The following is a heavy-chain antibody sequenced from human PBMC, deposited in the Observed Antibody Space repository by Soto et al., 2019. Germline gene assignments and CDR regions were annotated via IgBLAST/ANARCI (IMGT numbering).Heavy chain of an antibody. Sequence: ASVKVSCKASGYTFTSYDINWVRQATGQGLEWMGWMNPNSGNTGYAQKFQGRVTMTRNTSISTAYMELSSLRSEDTAVYYCASGRAYYDFWSGYASGWFDPWGQGTLVTVSS. D-gene: IGHD3-3*01. CDR2: MNPNSGNT. V-gene: IGHV1-8*01. CDR3: ASGRAYYDFWSGYASGWFDP. CDR1: GYTFTSYD. J-gene: IGHJ5*02.